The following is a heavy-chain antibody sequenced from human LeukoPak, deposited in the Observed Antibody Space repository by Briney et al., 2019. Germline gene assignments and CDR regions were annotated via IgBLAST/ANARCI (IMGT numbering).Heavy chain of an antibody. CDR3: ARSKTGSYARPFDY. CDR2: LYSGGSS. J-gene: IGHJ4*02. CDR1: GVSVSSDY. Sequence: GGSLRLSCAASGVSVSSDYMSWVRQAPGKGLECVSLLYSGGSSHYTGSVKGRFTISRDKSMNMVFLQMNSLRAEDTAVYFCARSKTGSYARPFDYWGQGTLVTVSS. D-gene: IGHD1-26*01. V-gene: IGHV3-66*01.